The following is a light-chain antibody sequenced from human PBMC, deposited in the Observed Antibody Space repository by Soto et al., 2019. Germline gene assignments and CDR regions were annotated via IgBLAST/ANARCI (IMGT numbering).Light chain of an antibody. CDR1: QGIGVY. V-gene: IGKV1-27*01. J-gene: IGKJ4*01. CDR3: QKYNSAPLT. Sequence: DIQMTQSPSSVSASLGDRVTITCRASQGIGVYLAWFQQKPGNVPKLLIYAASTLQSGVPSRFSGSGSGTDFALTISSLQPEDVATYCCQKYNSAPLTFGGGTKVEIK. CDR2: AAS.